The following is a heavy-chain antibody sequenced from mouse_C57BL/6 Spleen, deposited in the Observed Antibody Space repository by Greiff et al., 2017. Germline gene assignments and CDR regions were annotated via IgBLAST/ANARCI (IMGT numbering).Heavy chain of an antibody. D-gene: IGHD2-5*01. CDR1: GYTFTNYW. J-gene: IGHJ4*01. Sequence: QVQLQQSGAELVRPGTSVKMSCKASGYTFTNYWIGWAKQRPGHGLEWIGDIYPGGGYTNYNEKFKGKATLTADKSSSTAYMQFSSLTSEDSAIYYCARSAAYYSNYYAMDYWGQGTSVTVSS. V-gene: IGHV1-63*01. CDR3: ARSAAYYSNYYAMDY. CDR2: IYPGGGYT.